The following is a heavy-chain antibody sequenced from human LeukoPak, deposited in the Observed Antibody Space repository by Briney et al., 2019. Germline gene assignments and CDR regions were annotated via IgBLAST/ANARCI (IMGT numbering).Heavy chain of an antibody. Sequence: GGSLRLSCAASGFTFSSYAMHWVRQAPGKGLEWVAVISYDGSNKYYADSVKGRFTISRDNSKNTLYLQMNSLRAEDTAVYYCARDHLWFGELTWGQGTLVTVSS. V-gene: IGHV3-30-3*01. J-gene: IGHJ5*02. D-gene: IGHD3-10*01. CDR1: GFTFSSYA. CDR3: ARDHLWFGELT. CDR2: ISYDGSNK.